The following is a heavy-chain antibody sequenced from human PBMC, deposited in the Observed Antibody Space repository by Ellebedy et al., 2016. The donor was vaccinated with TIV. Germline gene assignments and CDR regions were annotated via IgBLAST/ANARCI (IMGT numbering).Heavy chain of an antibody. J-gene: IGHJ6*02. Sequence: AASVKVSCKFSGGTFTSYSYAWVRQAPGQGLEWIGGLIPVYRKAISTQKFQGRVAITADESTGTAYMELSSLRSEDTALYYCARVQGPRFGDLFYGMDVWGQGTTVTV. D-gene: IGHD3-10*01. CDR3: ARVQGPRFGDLFYGMDV. V-gene: IGHV1-69*13. CDR1: GGTFTSYS. CDR2: LIPVYRKA.